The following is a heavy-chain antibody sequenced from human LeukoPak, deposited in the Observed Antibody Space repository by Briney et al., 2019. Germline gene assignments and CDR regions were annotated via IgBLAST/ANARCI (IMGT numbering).Heavy chain of an antibody. CDR1: GGSISSSSYY. V-gene: IGHV4-39*07. CDR2: IYYSGST. CDR3: ARIKWAVAGPNNWFDP. Sequence: SETLSLTCTVSGGSISSSSYYWGWIRQPPGKGLECIGSIYYSGSTNYNPSLKSRVTISVDTSKNQFSLKLSSVTAADTAVYYCARIKWAVAGPNNWFDPWGQGTLVTVSS. J-gene: IGHJ5*02. D-gene: IGHD6-19*01.